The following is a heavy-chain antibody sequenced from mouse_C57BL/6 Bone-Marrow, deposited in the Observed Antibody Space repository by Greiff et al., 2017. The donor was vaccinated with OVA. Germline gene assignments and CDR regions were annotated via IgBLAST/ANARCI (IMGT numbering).Heavy chain of an antibody. CDR2: ISDGGSYT. CDR1: GFTFSSYA. V-gene: IGHV5-4*01. Sequence: EVKLVESGGGLVKPGGSLKLSCAASGFTFSSYAMPWVRQTPEKRLEWVATISDGGSYTYYPDNVKGRFTVSRDNAKNNRYLQMSHLKSEDTDMYYCAGDPYYYGSSQSYFDYWGQGTTLTVSS. D-gene: IGHD1-1*01. J-gene: IGHJ2*01. CDR3: AGDPYYYGSSQSYFDY.